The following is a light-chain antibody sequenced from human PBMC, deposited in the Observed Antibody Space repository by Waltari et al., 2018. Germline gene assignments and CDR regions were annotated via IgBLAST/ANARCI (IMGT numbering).Light chain of an antibody. Sequence: DIQMTQSPSSLSASVGDRVTITCRASQTIATYLKWYQQKPGKAPNLLISGASDLQSGVPSRFSGGGSGTDFSLTISSLQPEDFATYYCQQSYDTVLTFGGGTRVEIK. J-gene: IGKJ4*01. V-gene: IGKV1-39*01. CDR1: QTIATY. CDR3: QQSYDTVLT. CDR2: GAS.